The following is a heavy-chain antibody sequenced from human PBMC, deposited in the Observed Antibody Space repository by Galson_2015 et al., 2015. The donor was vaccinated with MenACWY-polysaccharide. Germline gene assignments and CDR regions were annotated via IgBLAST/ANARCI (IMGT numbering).Heavy chain of an antibody. J-gene: IGHJ4*02. CDR3: AREGFCSGGTCYFYDY. CDR2: MSRTATT. Sequence: SLRLFCAASGFAFSNHGMAWVRQAPGKGLEWVSAMSRTATTYYSASVKGRFTISRDNSKNTLYLQMNSLRVEDTAVYYCAREGFCSGGTCYFYDYWGQGILVTVSA. CDR1: GFAFSNHG. D-gene: IGHD2-15*01. V-gene: IGHV3-23*01.